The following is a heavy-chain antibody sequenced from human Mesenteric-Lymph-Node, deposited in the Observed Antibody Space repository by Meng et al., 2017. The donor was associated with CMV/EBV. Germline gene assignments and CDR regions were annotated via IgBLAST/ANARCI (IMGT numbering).Heavy chain of an antibody. D-gene: IGHD3-10*01. CDR3: ARRLPHYGSGSQSLQY. CDR2: IAHDGST. V-gene: IGHV4-34*01. Sequence: GSLRLSCAASRFSFSSYGMSWIRQSPGKGLEWIGEIAHDGSTNYNPSLKSRVTLSVDTSKNQFSLKLRSVTAADTAIYYCARRLPHYGSGSQSLQYWGQGMRVTVSS. J-gene: IGHJ4*02. CDR1: RFSFSSYG.